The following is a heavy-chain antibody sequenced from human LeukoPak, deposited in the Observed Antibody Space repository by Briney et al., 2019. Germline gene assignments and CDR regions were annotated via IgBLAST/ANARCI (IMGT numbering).Heavy chain of an antibody. CDR2: IYYSGST. CDR3: AREGFDYSNWFDP. D-gene: IGHD3-9*01. V-gene: IGHV4-30-4*01. CDR1: GGSISSGGYC. Sequence: SQTLSLTCTVSGGSISSGGYCWSWLRQPPGKGLEWIGYIYYSGSTYYNPSLKSRVTISVDTSKNQLSLKLSSVTAADTAVYYCAREGFDYSNWFDPWGQGTLVTVSS. J-gene: IGHJ5*02.